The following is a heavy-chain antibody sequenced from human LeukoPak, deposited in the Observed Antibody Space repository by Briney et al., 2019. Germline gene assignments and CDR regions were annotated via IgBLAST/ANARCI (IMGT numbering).Heavy chain of an antibody. V-gene: IGHV4-59*02. CDR1: GGSVSDYY. CDR2: IYYTGST. Sequence: SETLSLTCTISGGSVSDYYWSWIRQSPGKGLEWIGYIYYTGSTSYNPSLKSRVTISADTSKNEFSLKLNSVTVADTAVYYCASRKLGNDYWGQGTLVTVSS. CDR3: ASRKLGNDY. D-gene: IGHD7-27*01. J-gene: IGHJ4*02.